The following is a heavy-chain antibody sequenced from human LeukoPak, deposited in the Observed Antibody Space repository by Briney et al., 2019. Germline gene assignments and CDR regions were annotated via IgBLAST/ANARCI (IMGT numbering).Heavy chain of an antibody. CDR2: ISAYNGNT. D-gene: IGHD6-19*01. J-gene: IGHJ5*02. CDR1: GYTFTSYG. V-gene: IGHV1-18*01. CDR3: ARAKGAVDHNWFDP. Sequence: ASVKVSCKASGYTFTSYGISWVRQAPGQGLEWMGWISAYNGNTNYAQKLQGRVTMTTDTSTSTAYMELRSLRSDDTAVYYCARAKGAVDHNWFDPWGQGTLVTVSS.